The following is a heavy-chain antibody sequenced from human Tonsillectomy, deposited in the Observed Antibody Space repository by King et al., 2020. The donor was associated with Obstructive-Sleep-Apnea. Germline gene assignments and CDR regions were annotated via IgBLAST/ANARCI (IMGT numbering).Heavy chain of an antibody. V-gene: IGHV4-39*07. J-gene: IGHJ4*02. CDR3: ARDRITFGGVIAPPYYFDY. D-gene: IGHD3-16*02. CDR2: IYYSVST. Sequence: QLQESGPGLVKPSETLSLTCTVSGGSISSSSYYWGWIRQPPGKGLEWIGSIYYSVSTYYNPSLKSRVTISVDTSKNQVSLNLSSVTAADTAVYYCARDRITFGGVIAPPYYFDYWGQGTLVTVSS. CDR1: GGSISSSSYY.